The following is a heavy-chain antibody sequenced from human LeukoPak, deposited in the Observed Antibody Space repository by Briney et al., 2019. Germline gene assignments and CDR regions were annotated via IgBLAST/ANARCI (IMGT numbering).Heavy chain of an antibody. CDR2: VSPGGGTT. Sequence: GGSLRLSCVVSGFSFGSEAMSWVRQAPGRGLEWVSSVSPGGGTTYYADSVRGRFTISKDNSKNTLFLQMDNLRAEDTALYYCAKAIARHRDLDAFDIWGQGTLVSVSS. CDR3: AKAIARHRDLDAFDI. V-gene: IGHV3-23*01. J-gene: IGHJ3*02. CDR1: GFSFGSEA. D-gene: IGHD2-21*01.